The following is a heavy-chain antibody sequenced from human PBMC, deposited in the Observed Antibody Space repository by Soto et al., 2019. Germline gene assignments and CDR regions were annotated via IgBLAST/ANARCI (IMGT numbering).Heavy chain of an antibody. V-gene: IGHV4-30-4*01. CDR2: IYYSGST. D-gene: IGHD3-22*01. J-gene: IGHJ1*01. CDR3: ASLNYYDSSGYEYFQH. Sequence: PSETLSLTCTVSGGSISSGDYYWSWIRQPPGKGLEWIGYIYYSGSTYYNPSLKSRVTISVDASKNQFSLKLSSVTAADTAVYYCASLNYYDSSGYEYFQHWGQGTLVTVSS. CDR1: GGSISSGDYY.